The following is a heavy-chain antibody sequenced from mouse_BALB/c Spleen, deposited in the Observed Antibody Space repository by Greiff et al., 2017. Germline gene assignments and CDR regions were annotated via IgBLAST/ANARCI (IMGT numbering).Heavy chain of an antibody. CDR2: ISYSGST. CDR3: ARSEYYGSGCAY. D-gene: IGHD1-1*01. CDR1: GYSITSDYA. V-gene: IGHV3-2*02. J-gene: IGHJ3*01. Sequence: EVQLQESGPGLVKPSQSLSLTCTVTGYSITSDYAWNWIRQFPGNKLEWMGYISYSGSTSYNPSLKSRISITRDTSKNQFFLQLNSVTTEDTATYYCARSEYYGSGCAYWGQGTLVTVSA.